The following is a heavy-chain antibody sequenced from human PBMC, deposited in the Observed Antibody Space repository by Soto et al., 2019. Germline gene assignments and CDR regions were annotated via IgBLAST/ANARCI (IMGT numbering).Heavy chain of an antibody. V-gene: IGHV1-3*01. CDR3: ARGIWTMTRGAYYFDN. Sequence: ASVKVSCKASGYTFTNYAMQWVRQAPGQRLEWMGWINAGNDNTKYSQKFQGRVTITRDTSASTAYMELSSLTSEDTAIYYCARGIWTMTRGAYYFDNWGQGTLVTVSS. J-gene: IGHJ4*02. CDR1: GYTFTNYA. CDR2: INAGNDNT. D-gene: IGHD3-10*01.